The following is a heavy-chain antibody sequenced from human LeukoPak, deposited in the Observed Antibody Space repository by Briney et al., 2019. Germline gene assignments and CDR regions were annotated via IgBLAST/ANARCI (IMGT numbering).Heavy chain of an antibody. CDR1: GFTFSSYA. V-gene: IGHV3-23*01. CDR2: ISGSGGST. Sequence: GGSLRLSCAASGFTFSSYAMSWVRQAPGKGLEWVSAISGSGGSTYYADSVKGRFTISRDNSKNTLYLQMNSLRAEDTAVYYCAKKPTYYYGSGSPYYFDYWGQGTLVTVSS. J-gene: IGHJ4*02. D-gene: IGHD3-10*01. CDR3: AKKPTYYYGSGSPYYFDY.